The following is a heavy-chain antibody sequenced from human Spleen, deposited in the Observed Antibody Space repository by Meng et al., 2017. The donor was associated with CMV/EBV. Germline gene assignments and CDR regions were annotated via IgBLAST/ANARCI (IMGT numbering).Heavy chain of an antibody. CDR1: GYTFTGYF. V-gene: IGHV1-2*02. J-gene: IGHJ6*02. CDR3: ARDRVPYYYYYGMDV. D-gene: IGHD3-10*01. CDR2: INPDSGGT. Sequence: ASVKVSCKASGYTFTGYFLHWVRQVPGQGLEWMGWINPDSGGTNYAQKFQGRVTMTRDTSINTAYMELRSLRSDDTAVYYCARDRVPYYYYYGMDVWGQGTTVTVSS.